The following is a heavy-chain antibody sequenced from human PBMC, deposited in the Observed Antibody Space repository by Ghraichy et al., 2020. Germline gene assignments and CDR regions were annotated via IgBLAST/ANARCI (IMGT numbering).Heavy chain of an antibody. D-gene: IGHD3-16*02. V-gene: IGHV4-59*01. CDR1: GGSISSYY. CDR3: ARELRIMITFGGVIVPAWYFDL. CDR2: IYYSGST. J-gene: IGHJ2*01. Sequence: SETLSLTCTVSGGSISSYYWSWIRQPPGKGLEWIGYIYYSGSTNYNPSLKSRVTISVDTSKNQFSLKLSSVTAADTAVYYCARELRIMITFGGVIVPAWYFDLWGRGTLVTVSS.